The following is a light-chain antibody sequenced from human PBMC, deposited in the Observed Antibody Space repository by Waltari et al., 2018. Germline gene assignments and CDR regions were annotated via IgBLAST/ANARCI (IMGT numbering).Light chain of an antibody. CDR1: PSVSSY. CDR2: DGS. J-gene: IGKJ5*01. CDR3: QQRGEWAIT. V-gene: IGKV3-11*01. Sequence: EVVLTQSPATLSLSPGDRATLPCSASPSVSSYLVWYQQKSDQSPTLLIYDGSKRATGIPARFSGSGSGTDFTLTISSLEAEDFAIYYCQQRGEWAITFGQGTRLETK.